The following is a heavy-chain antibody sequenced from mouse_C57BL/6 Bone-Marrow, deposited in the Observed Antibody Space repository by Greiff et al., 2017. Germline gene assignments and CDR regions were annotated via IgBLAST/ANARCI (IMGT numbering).Heavy chain of an antibody. CDR3: ALLFLDYAMDY. CDR1: GYTFTSYW. J-gene: IGHJ4*01. V-gene: IGHV1-50*01. Sequence: QVQLQQSGAELVKPGASVKLSCKASGYTFTSYWMQWVKQRPGQGLEWIGEIDPSDSYTNYNQKFKGKATLTVDTSSSTAYMQLSSLTSEDSAVYYCALLFLDYAMDYWGQGTSVTVSS. CDR2: IDPSDSYT. D-gene: IGHD2-3*01.